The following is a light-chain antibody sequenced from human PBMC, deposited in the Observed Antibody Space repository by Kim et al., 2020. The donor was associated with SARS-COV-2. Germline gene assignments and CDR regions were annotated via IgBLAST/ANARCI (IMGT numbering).Light chain of an antibody. CDR3: MQGIHPIT. CDR2: QVA. CDR1: QRLVYSDGNTH. Sequence: QPADIYCRSTQRLVYSDGNTHLNWFQQRPGRTPRRLIYQVAHRDPGLPDRLSGSGSGTDFTLKISRVEAEDVGVYYCMQGIHPITFGQGKRLEI. J-gene: IGKJ5*01. V-gene: IGKV2-30*01.